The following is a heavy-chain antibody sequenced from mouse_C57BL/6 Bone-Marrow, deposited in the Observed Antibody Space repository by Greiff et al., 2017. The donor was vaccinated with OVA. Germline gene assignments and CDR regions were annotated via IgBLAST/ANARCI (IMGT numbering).Heavy chain of an antibody. CDR2: LDPYSGGT. J-gene: IGHJ3*01. CDR3: AREGGSSGYP. Sequence: VQLQQPGAELVKPGASVKLSCKASGYTFTSYWMPWVKQRPGRGLEWIGRLDPYSGGTKYNEKFKSKATLTVDKPSSTAYMQLSSLTSEDSAVYYCAREGGSSGYPWGQGTLVTVSA. D-gene: IGHD3-2*02. CDR1: GYTFTSYW. V-gene: IGHV1-72*01.